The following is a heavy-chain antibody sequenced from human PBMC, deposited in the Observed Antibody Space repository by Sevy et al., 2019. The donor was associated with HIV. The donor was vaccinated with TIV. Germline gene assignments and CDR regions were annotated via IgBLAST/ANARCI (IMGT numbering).Heavy chain of an antibody. CDR1: GFTFSSYA. J-gene: IGHJ6*02. D-gene: IGHD1-7*01. CDR2: ISGSGGST. V-gene: IGHV3-23*01. Sequence: GGSLRLSCAASGFTFSSYAMSWARQAPGKGLEWVSAISGSGGSTYYADSVKGRFTISRDNSKNTLYLQMNSLRAEDTAVYYCAKDFGTITGTTMLVYYYYYGMDVWGQGTTVTVSS. CDR3: AKDFGTITGTTMLVYYYYYGMDV.